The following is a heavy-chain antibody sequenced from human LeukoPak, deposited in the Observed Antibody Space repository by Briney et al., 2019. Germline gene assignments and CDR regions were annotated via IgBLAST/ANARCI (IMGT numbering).Heavy chain of an antibody. D-gene: IGHD4-23*01. CDR2: ISSSGSTM. CDR3: ARDLRLRVTTGVFDY. CDR1: GFIFSDYY. J-gene: IGHJ4*02. V-gene: IGHV3-11*01. Sequence: GGSLRLSCAASGFIFSDYYMSWIRQAPGKGLEWVSYISSSGSTMYYTDSVKGRFTISRDNAKDSLYLQMNSLRAEDTAVYYCARDLRLRVTTGVFDYWGQGTLVTVSS.